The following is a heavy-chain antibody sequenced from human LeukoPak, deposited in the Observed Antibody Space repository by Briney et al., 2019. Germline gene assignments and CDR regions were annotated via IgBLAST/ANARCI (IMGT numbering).Heavy chain of an antibody. CDR2: INAGNGNT. CDR3: ARVVKYRSGPLTDLLPYYFDY. D-gene: IGHD6-19*01. V-gene: IGHV1-3*03. Sequence: AASVKVSCKASGYTFTSYAMHWVRQAPGQRLEWMGWINAGNGNTKYSQEFQGRVTNTRDTSASTAYMELSSLRSEDMAVYYCARVVKYRSGPLTDLLPYYFDYWGQGTLVTVSS. CDR1: GYTFTSYA. J-gene: IGHJ4*02.